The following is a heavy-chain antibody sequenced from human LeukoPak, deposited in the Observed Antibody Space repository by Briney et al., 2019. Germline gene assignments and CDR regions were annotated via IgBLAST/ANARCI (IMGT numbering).Heavy chain of an antibody. CDR2: INSGGGST. CDR1: GFTFGIYA. J-gene: IGHJ4*02. V-gene: IGHV3-23*01. Sequence: GGPLRISCAASGFTFGIYAKRSVHQPPRKQLQWVSAINSGGGSTYYADSVKGRFTISRDNSKNTLYLQMNSLRAEDAAVYYCAKNGFHCTSTSCYSTSYYFDYWGQGTLVTVSS. D-gene: IGHD2-2*01. CDR3: AKNGFHCTSTSCYSTSYYFDY.